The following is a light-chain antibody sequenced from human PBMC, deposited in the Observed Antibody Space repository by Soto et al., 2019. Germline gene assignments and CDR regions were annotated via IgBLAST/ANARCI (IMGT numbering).Light chain of an antibody. Sequence: DIQLTQSPSSLSASVGDEVTITCRASQGISHYLTWYQQKPGRAPTLLNYRVSTLQSGVPSRFSGGGSGTDVTLPISNLQLEDFATYYCQPSYDAQFNFGGGTRVEIK. CDR1: QGISHY. V-gene: IGKV1-39*01. J-gene: IGKJ4*01. CDR3: QPSYDAQFN. CDR2: RVS.